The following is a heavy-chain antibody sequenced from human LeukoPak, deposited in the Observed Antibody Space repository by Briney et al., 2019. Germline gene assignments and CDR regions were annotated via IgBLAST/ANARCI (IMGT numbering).Heavy chain of an antibody. D-gene: IGHD3/OR15-3a*01. J-gene: IGHJ4*02. V-gene: IGHV1-69*16. CDR2: VTPTLGTA. CDR1: GGTFSSYS. CDR3: AGSQTQCRYTRCWPLDQ. Sequence: SVKVSCKASGGTFSSYSISWVRQAPGQGLEWMGGVTPTLGTANYAQKFQGRVTISTDESTSTASIELSSLRSEDTAVYYCAGSQTQCRYTRCWPLDQWGQGTLVTVSS.